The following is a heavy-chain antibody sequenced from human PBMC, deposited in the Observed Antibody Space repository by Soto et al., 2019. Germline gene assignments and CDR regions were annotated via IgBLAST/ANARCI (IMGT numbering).Heavy chain of an antibody. D-gene: IGHD2-2*01. CDR2: ISYDGSNK. J-gene: IGHJ4*02. CDR3: ARGPSSLTRFDY. V-gene: IGHV3-30-3*01. CDR1: GFTFSSYA. Sequence: GGSLRLSCAASGFTFSSYAMHWVRQAPGKGLKWVAVISYDGSNKYYADSVKGRFTISRDNSKNTLYLQMNSLRAEDTAVYYCARGPSSLTRFDYWGQGTLVTVSS.